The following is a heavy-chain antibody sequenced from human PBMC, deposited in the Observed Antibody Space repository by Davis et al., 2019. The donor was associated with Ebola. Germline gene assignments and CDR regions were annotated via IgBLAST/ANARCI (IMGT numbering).Heavy chain of an antibody. Sequence: GESLKISCAASGFTFSSYAMHWVRQAPGKGLEWVAVISYDGSNKYYADSVKGRFTISRDNSKNTLYLQMNSLRAEDTAVYYCAKDRSYGDYVGDWGQGTLVTVSS. J-gene: IGHJ4*02. V-gene: IGHV3-30*04. CDR3: AKDRSYGDYVGD. CDR2: ISYDGSNK. CDR1: GFTFSSYA. D-gene: IGHD4-17*01.